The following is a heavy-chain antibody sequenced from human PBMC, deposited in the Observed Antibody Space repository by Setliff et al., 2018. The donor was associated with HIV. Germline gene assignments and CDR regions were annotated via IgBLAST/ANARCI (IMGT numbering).Heavy chain of an antibody. D-gene: IGHD3-10*01. CDR2: ISGSGATT. CDR3: ARDLSPPNSGIYYALDI. Sequence: GSLRLSCAASGFTFSSYAMSWVRQAPGKGLEWVSAISGSGATTYYADSVKGRFTISRDNSKNMLYLQMNSLRAEDTAVYYCARDLSPPNSGIYYALDIWGQGTMVTVSS. CDR1: GFTFSSYA. J-gene: IGHJ3*02. V-gene: IGHV3-23*01.